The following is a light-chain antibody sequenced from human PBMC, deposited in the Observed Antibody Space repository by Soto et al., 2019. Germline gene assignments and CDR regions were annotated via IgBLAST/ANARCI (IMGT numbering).Light chain of an antibody. V-gene: IGKV1-5*03. CDR1: QSISSW. J-gene: IGKJ1*01. CDR2: KAS. Sequence: DIQMTQSPSTLSASVGDRVTITCRASQSISSWLAWYQQKPGRAPKLLIYKASSLASGVPSRFSGSGSGTEFTLTISSLQPDDFATYYCHQCISYPWTFGHGTKVEIK. CDR3: HQCISYPWT.